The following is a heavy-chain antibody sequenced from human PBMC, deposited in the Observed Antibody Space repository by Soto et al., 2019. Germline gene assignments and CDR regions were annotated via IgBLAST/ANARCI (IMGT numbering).Heavy chain of an antibody. V-gene: IGHV4-30-4*01. D-gene: IGHD3-3*01. Sequence: SETLSLTCTVSGGSISSGDYYWSWIRQPPGKGLEWIGYIYYSGSTYYNPSLKSRVTISVDTSKNQFSLKLSSVTAADTAVYYCARGGGGLYDFWSGLNWFDPWGQGTLVTVSS. CDR3: ARGGGGLYDFWSGLNWFDP. CDR1: GGSISSGDYY. J-gene: IGHJ5*02. CDR2: IYYSGST.